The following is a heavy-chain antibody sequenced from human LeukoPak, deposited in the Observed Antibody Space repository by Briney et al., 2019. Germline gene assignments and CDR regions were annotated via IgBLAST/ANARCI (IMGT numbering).Heavy chain of an antibody. V-gene: IGHV4-38-2*02. CDR2: IYHSGST. J-gene: IGHJ5*02. Sequence: SETLSLTCTVSAYSISSGYYWGWIRQPPGKGLEWIGSIYHSGSTYYNPSLKSRVTISVDTSKNQFSLKLSSVTAADTAVYYCARTKTGGCSSTSCYEVDPWGQGTLVTVSS. CDR1: AYSISSGYY. D-gene: IGHD2-2*01. CDR3: ARTKTGGCSSTSCYEVDP.